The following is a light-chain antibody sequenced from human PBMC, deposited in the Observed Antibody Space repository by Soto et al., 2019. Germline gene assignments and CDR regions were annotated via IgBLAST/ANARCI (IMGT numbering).Light chain of an antibody. CDR3: CSFAGGATFV. J-gene: IGLJ2*01. Sequence: QSALTQPASVSGSPGQSITISCTGTSNDIGGYNLVSWYQQHPGKAPKLIIFEANKRPSGVSDRFSGSRSGNTASLTISALQAEDEADYSCCSFAGGATFVVGGGTKLTVL. CDR1: SNDIGGYNL. V-gene: IGLV2-23*02. CDR2: EAN.